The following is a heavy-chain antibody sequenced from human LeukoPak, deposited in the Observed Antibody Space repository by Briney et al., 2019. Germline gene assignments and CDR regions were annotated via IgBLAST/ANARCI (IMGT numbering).Heavy chain of an antibody. CDR3: ARDISGWTGDFDY. Sequence: GGSLRLSCAASGFTFSSYSMNWVRQAPGKGLEWVSSIGSSSSYIYYADSVKGRFTISRDNAKNSLYLQMNSLRAEDTAVYYCARDISGWTGDFDYWGQGTLVTVSS. CDR2: IGSSSSYI. V-gene: IGHV3-21*01. CDR1: GFTFSSYS. D-gene: IGHD6-19*01. J-gene: IGHJ4*02.